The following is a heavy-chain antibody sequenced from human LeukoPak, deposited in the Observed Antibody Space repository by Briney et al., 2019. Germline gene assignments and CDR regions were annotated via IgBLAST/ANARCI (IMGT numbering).Heavy chain of an antibody. CDR2: IIPIFGTA. D-gene: IGHD1-26*01. CDR3: ARDLVGAEDAFDI. CDR1: GGTFSSYA. V-gene: IGHV1-69*13. J-gene: IGHJ3*02. Sequence: SVKVSCKASGGTFSSYATSWVRQAPGQGLEWMGGIIPIFGTANYAQKFQGRVTITADESTSTAYMELSSLRSEDTAVYYCARDLVGAEDAFDIWGQGTMVTVSS.